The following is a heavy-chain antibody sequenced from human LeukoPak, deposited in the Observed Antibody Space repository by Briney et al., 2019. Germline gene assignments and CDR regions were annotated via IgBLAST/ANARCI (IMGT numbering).Heavy chain of an antibody. D-gene: IGHD1-26*01. CDR2: ISSDGNTK. J-gene: IGHJ3*02. Sequence: GGSLRLSCAASGFTFSSYAMHWVRQAPGKGLEWAAVISSDGNTKYYADSVEGRFTVSRDNAKNSLYLQMDSLRAEDTAVYYCARDPSGTYYPRVSGALDIWGQGTMVTVSS. CDR1: GFTFSSYA. CDR3: ARDPSGTYYPRVSGALDI. V-gene: IGHV3-30-3*01.